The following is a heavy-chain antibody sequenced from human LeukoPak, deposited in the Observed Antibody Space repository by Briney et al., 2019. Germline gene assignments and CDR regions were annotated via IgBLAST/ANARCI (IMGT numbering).Heavy chain of an antibody. D-gene: IGHD1-26*01. V-gene: IGHV4-39*07. CDR2: MPYSGSA. CDR1: GGSIVSSAYY. Sequence: PSETLSLTCTVSGGSIVSSAYYWGWIRQPPGKGLDYIGTMPYSGSAYYNPSLKSRVTISVDTSKNQFSLKLSSVTAADTAVYYCARGGVGALGEGYWGQGALVTVSS. J-gene: IGHJ4*02. CDR3: ARGGVGALGEGY.